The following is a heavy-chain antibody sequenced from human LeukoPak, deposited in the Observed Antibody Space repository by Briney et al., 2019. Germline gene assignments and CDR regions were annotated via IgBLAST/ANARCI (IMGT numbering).Heavy chain of an antibody. V-gene: IGHV3-33*06. D-gene: IGHD4-11*01. J-gene: IGHJ4*02. CDR2: MWSDGSNQ. CDR1: KFTFSHYG. Sequence: GRSLRLSCAAAKFTFSHYGMHWVRQAPGKGLEWVAVMWSDGSNQYHADSVKGRFTISRDNSKNTVYLQMNSLRVEDTGVYYCAKDAQRGFDYSNSLEYWGQGILVTVSS. CDR3: AKDAQRGFDYSNSLEY.